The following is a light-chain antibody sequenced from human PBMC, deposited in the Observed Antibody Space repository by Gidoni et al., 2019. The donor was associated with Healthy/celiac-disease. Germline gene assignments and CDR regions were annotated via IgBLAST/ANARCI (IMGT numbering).Light chain of an antibody. V-gene: IGKV3-20*01. Sequence: IVLTQSPGTLSLSPGERATLSCRASQSVSSSYLAWYQQQPGQAPRLLIYGASSRATGIPDRFSGSGSGTDFTLTISRLEPEDFAVYYCQQYGSSPQYTFXQXTKLEIK. CDR1: QSVSSSY. CDR3: QQYGSSPQYT. J-gene: IGKJ2*01. CDR2: GAS.